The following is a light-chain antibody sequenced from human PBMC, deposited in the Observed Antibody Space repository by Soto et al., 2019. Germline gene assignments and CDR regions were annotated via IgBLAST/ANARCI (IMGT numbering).Light chain of an antibody. V-gene: IGKV3-11*01. Sequence: EIVMTQSPATLSVSPGERATLSCRASQSVGTYMAWYQHKPGQAPRLLIYDASKRATGIPARFSGSGSGTNFTFTISSLEPADFALYFCQLRSSWPPYTFAQGTKLGIK. J-gene: IGKJ2*01. CDR3: QLRSSWPPYT. CDR1: QSVGTY. CDR2: DAS.